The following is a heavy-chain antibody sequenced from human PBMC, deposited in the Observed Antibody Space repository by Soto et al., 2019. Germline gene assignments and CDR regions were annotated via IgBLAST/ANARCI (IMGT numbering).Heavy chain of an antibody. Sequence: PGGSLRLSCAASGFNFHDAWVSWVRQAPGKGLEWVGRIKTKADGETTNYGAPVKGRFIISRDDSRNTLFLQMNSLRAEDTAVYFCTTGLCSGGTCYSLGYWGQGLLVTVSS. CDR1: GFNFHDAW. J-gene: IGHJ4*02. D-gene: IGHD2-15*01. CDR3: TTGLCSGGTCYSLGY. V-gene: IGHV3-15*01. CDR2: IKTKADGETT.